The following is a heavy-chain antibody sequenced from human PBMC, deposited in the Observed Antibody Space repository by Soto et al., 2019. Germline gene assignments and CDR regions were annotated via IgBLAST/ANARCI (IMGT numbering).Heavy chain of an antibody. V-gene: IGHV1-3*05. J-gene: IGHJ4*02. CDR1: GYTFTSYA. D-gene: IGHD3-22*01. Sequence: QVQLVQSGAEEKKPGASVKVSCKASGYTFTSYAMHWVRQAPGQRLEWMGWINAGNGNTKYSQKLQGRVTITRDTSASTAYMELSSLRSEDTAVYYCARSSGYYLIYDYWGQGTLVTVSS. CDR2: INAGNGNT. CDR3: ARSSGYYLIYDY.